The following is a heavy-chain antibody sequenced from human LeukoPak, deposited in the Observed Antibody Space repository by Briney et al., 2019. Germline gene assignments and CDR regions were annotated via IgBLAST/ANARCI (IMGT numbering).Heavy chain of an antibody. CDR2: ISSSSSYI. J-gene: IGHJ4*02. CDR1: GFTFSSYS. V-gene: IGHV3-21*01. CDR3: ARGKGRYGDFNY. D-gene: IGHD4-17*01. Sequence: GGSLRPSCAASGFTFSSYSMNWVRQAPGKGLEWVSSISSSSSYIYHADSVKGRFTISRDNAKNSLYLQMNSLRAEDTAVYYCARGKGRYGDFNYWGQGTLVTVSS.